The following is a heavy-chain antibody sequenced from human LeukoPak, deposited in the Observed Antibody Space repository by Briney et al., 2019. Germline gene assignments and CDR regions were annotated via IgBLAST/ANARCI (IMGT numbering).Heavy chain of an antibody. J-gene: IGHJ4*02. D-gene: IGHD4/OR15-4a*01. CDR2: ISPSGGIT. Sequence: PGGSLRLSCAASGFTFSSHGMNWVRQAPGKGLEWVSGISPSGGITYYTDSVKGRFTISRDNSKNTLYLQMNSLRAEDTAVYYCARSGLSRFDYWGQGTLVTVSS. CDR1: GFTFSSHG. V-gene: IGHV3-23*01. CDR3: ARSGLSRFDY.